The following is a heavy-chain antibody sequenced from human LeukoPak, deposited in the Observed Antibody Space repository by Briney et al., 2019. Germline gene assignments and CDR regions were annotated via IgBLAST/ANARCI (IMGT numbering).Heavy chain of an antibody. D-gene: IGHD1-26*01. CDR3: ARGGSYFPPDY. CDR1: GYTFIGYY. V-gene: IGHV1-2*02. Sequence: ASVKVSCKASGYTFIGYYMHWVRQAPGQGLEWMGWINSNSGGTNYPQKFQGRVTMTRDTSISTAYMEVSRLRSDDTAVYYCARGGSYFPPDYWGQGTLVTVSS. J-gene: IGHJ4*02. CDR2: INSNSGGT.